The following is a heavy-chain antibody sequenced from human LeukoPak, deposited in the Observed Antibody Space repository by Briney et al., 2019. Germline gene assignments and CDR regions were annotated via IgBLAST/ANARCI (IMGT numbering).Heavy chain of an antibody. CDR1: GSTFSNFA. D-gene: IGHD3-22*01. J-gene: IGHJ4*02. Sequence: PGGSLRPSCPPSGSTFSNFAMGWVRQPPGRGLEWVSAISCSGGSTYYADSVKGRFTISRDNSRNTLFLQMNSLRAEDTAVYYCAKDYYDSSGYYSIFQANGGYWGQGTLVTVSS. CDR3: AKDYYDSSGYYSIFQANGGY. V-gene: IGHV3-23*01. CDR2: ISCSGGST.